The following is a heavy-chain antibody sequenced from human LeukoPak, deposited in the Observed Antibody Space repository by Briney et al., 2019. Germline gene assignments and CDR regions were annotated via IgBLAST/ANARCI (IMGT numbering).Heavy chain of an antibody. CDR3: PRHAIHYCDYYWYFDL. D-gene: IGHD4-17*01. CDR2: IYPGDSDN. Sequence: GEALQSSFKGSGYSFTSYWIGWGRRMAGKGGEGMGIIYPGDSDNRYSPSFQGQVTISDEKSISTAYLQWRCLKTSDTAMYHCPRHAIHYCDYYWYFDLWGRGSLVTVSS. J-gene: IGHJ2*01. CDR1: GYSFTSYW. V-gene: IGHV5-51*01.